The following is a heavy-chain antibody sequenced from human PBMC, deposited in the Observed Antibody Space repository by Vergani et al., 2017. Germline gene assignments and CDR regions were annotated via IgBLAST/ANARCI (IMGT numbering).Heavy chain of an antibody. J-gene: IGHJ6*03. V-gene: IGHV3-13*01. CDR2: IGTAGDT. CDR1: GFTFSSYD. CDR3: ARGAYYYYYMDV. Sequence: EVQLLESGGGLVQPGGSLRLSCAASGFTFSSYDMHWVRQATGKGLEWVSAIGTAGDTYYPGSVKGRFTISRENAKNSLYLQMNSLRAGDTAVYYCARGAYYYYYMDVWAKGPRSPSP.